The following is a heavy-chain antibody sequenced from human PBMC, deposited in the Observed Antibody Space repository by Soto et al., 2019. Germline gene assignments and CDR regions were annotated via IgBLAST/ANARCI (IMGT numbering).Heavy chain of an antibody. V-gene: IGHV1-8*01. Sequence: GASVKVSCKTSGYTFTSYDINWVRQATGQGLEWMAWMNPNNGDTGYAPKFQGRVTLTKNTSISTAYMELSSLTSEDTAVYYCARDWGYYYDSSALWGWAFDIWGQGTMVTVSS. CDR2: MNPNNGDT. D-gene: IGHD3-22*01. J-gene: IGHJ3*02. CDR3: ARDWGYYYDSSALWGWAFDI. CDR1: GYTFTSYD.